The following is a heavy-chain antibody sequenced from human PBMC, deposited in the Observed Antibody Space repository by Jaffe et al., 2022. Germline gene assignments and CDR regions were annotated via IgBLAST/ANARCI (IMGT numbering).Heavy chain of an antibody. CDR2: INQDGSRK. CDR1: GFTFSSYW. CDR3: ARPPAYCSGANCIDSFDI. Sequence: EVQLVESGGGLVQPGGSLRLSCAASGFTFSSYWMNWVRQAPGKGLEWVANINQDGSRKYYVDSVKGRFTISRDNAKDSLYLQMNSLRAEDTAVYYCARPPAYCSGANCIDSFDIWGQGTLVTVSS. J-gene: IGHJ3*02. V-gene: IGHV3-7*05. D-gene: IGHD2-15*01.